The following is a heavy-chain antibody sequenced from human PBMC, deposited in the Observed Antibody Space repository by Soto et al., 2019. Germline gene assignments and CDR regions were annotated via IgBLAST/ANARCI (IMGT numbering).Heavy chain of an antibody. V-gene: IGHV4-59*11. CDR1: GGSIGRHY. J-gene: IGHJ3*01. CDR3: ARGRYDGFDV. Sequence: KPSETLSLTCTVSGGSIGRHYWSWIRQPPGKGLQWIGYIYYSGTTDYNPSLKSRVTMSVDTSKMQFSLRLTSVTAADTAVYYCARGRYDGFDVWGQGTMVTVSS. CDR2: IYYSGTT.